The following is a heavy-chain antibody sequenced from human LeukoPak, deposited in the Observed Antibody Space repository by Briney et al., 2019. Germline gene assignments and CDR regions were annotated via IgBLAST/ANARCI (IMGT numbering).Heavy chain of an antibody. D-gene: IGHD2-2*01. Sequence: SETLSLTCTVSGGSITSSYWSWIRQPPGKGLELIGFFYYSGSTNYNPSLKSRVTISLDTSKNQFSLKMTSVTAADTAVYYCARSRYGSTTCPYYIDYWGPGTLVTVSS. CDR1: GGSITSSY. CDR3: ARSRYGSTTCPYYIDY. J-gene: IGHJ4*02. V-gene: IGHV4-59*01. CDR2: FYYSGST.